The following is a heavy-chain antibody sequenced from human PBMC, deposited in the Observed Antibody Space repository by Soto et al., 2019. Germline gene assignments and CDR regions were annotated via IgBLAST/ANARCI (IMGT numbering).Heavy chain of an antibody. D-gene: IGHD6-19*01. J-gene: IGHJ4*02. CDR1: GFTFNTYG. CDR3: AKDWGSGWLRSYFDS. V-gene: IGHV3-23*01. CDR2: SSARGDKT. Sequence: EVQLLESGGDLVQPGGSLRLSCAASGFTFNTYGMSWVRQAPGKGLEWLAVSSARGDKTYYADSVKGRFTISRDNSKNTLYLQMNSLRAEDTAVYFCAKDWGSGWLRSYFDSWGQGTLVTVSS.